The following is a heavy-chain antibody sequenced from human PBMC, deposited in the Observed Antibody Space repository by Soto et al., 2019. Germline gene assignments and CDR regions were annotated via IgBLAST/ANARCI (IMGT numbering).Heavy chain of an antibody. Sequence: GGSLRLSCAASGFTFSSYGMHWVRQAPGKGLEWVAVISYDGSNKYYADSVKGRFTISRDNSKNTLYLQMNSLRAEDTAVYYCAKDMAYGDYVPNWFDPWGQGTLVTVSS. CDR1: GFTFSSYG. V-gene: IGHV3-30*18. J-gene: IGHJ5*02. CDR2: ISYDGSNK. CDR3: AKDMAYGDYVPNWFDP. D-gene: IGHD4-17*01.